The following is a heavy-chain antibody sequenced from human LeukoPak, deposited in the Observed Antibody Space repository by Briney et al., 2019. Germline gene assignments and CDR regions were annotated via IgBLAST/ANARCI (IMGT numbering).Heavy chain of an antibody. J-gene: IGHJ4*02. CDR2: IYYSGST. CDR3: ARHELDSSGYGMGFDY. V-gene: IGHV4-59*08. CDR1: GSSISSYY. D-gene: IGHD3-22*01. Sequence: SETLSLTCTVSGSSISSYYWSWIRQPPGKGLEWIGYIYYSGSTNYNPSLKSRVTISVDTSKNQFSLKLSSATAADTAVYYCARHELDSSGYGMGFDYWGQGTLVTVSS.